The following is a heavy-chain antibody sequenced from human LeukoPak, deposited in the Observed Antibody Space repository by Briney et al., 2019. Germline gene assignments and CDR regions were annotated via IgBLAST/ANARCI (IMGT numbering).Heavy chain of an antibody. D-gene: IGHD2-21*02. Sequence: SVKVSCKASGYTFTSYGISWVRQAPGQGLEWMGGIIPIFGTANYAQKFQGRVTITTDESTSTAYMELSSLRSEDTAVYYCARAPVTGDYYYYYYMDVWGKGTTVTVSS. CDR3: ARAPVTGDYYYYYYMDV. V-gene: IGHV1-69*05. J-gene: IGHJ6*03. CDR2: IIPIFGTA. CDR1: GYTFTSYG.